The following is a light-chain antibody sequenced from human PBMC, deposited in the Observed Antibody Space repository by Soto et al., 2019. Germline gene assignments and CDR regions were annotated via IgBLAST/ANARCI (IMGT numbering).Light chain of an antibody. CDR1: QSVSSN. J-gene: IGKJ2*01. CDR3: QKYNNAPYT. CDR2: GAS. V-gene: IGKV3-15*01. Sequence: EIVMTQSPATLSVSPGERATLSCRASQSVSSNLAWYQQKPGQAPRLLIYGASIRATGIPARFSGSGSWTEFTLTISSLQPEDVATYYCQKYNNAPYTFGQGTKLEIK.